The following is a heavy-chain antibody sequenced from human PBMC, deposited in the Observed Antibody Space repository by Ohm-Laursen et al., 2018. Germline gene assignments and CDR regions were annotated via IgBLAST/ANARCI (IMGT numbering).Heavy chain of an antibody. CDR2: ISYDGSNK. CDR1: GFTFSSYG. D-gene: IGHD4-17*01. Sequence: SLRLSCSASGFTFSSYGMHWVRQAPGKGLEWVAVISYDGSNKYYADPVKGRFTISRDNSKNTLYLQMNSLRAEDTAVYYCARSIKDYGDYGWGQGTLVTVSS. J-gene: IGHJ4*02. CDR3: ARSIKDYGDYG. V-gene: IGHV3-30*03.